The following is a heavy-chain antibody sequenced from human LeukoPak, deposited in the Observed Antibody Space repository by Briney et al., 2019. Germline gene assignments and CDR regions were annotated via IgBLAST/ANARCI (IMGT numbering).Heavy chain of an antibody. D-gene: IGHD2-2*01. CDR3: ARSGYQLLSGVYFDY. Sequence: GASVKVSCKASGGTFSSYAISWVRQAPVQGLEWMGRIIPILGIANYAQRFQGRVTITADKSTSTAYMELSSLRSEDTAVYYCARSGYQLLSGVYFDYWGQGTLVTVSS. CDR2: IIPILGIA. J-gene: IGHJ4*02. V-gene: IGHV1-69*04. CDR1: GGTFSSYA.